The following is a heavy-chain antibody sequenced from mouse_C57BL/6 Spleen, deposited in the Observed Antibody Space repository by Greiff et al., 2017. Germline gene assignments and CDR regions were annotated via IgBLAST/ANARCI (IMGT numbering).Heavy chain of an antibody. D-gene: IGHD1-1*01. J-gene: IGHJ1*03. CDR3: ARRGDGSSPWYFDV. CDR1: GYTFTSYW. Sequence: QVQLQQPGAELVKPGASVKMSCKASGYTFTSYWITWVKQRPGQGLEWIGDIYPGSGSTNYNEKFKSKATLTVDTSSSTAYMQLSSLTSEDSAVYYCARRGDGSSPWYFDVWGTGTTVTVSS. CDR2: IYPGSGST. V-gene: IGHV1-55*01.